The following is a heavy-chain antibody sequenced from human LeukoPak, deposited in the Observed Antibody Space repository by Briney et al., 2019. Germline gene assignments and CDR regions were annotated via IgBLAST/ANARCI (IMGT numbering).Heavy chain of an antibody. CDR1: GDSMFSPY. CDR2: IYDTGYT. V-gene: IGHV4-59*11. D-gene: IGHD3-10*01. J-gene: IGHJ2*01. Sequence: SETLSLTCSVSGDSMFSPYWSSIRQPPGKGLEWIGYIYDTGYTKYNTSIKSRVTMSRDTYKNQFSMKLRSVTAADTAVYYCARGDPSSRYSYGSGDLYWNLWGRGTRVIVSS. CDR3: ARGDPSSRYSYGSGDLYWNL.